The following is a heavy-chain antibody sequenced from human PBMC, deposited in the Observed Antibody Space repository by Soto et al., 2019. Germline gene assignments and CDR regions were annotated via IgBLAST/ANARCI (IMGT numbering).Heavy chain of an antibody. D-gene: IGHD5-18*01. CDR3: ARDGYSYDAFDL. CDR2: ISYDGSNK. Sequence: QVQLVESGGGVVQPGRSLRLSCAASGFTFSSYAMHWVRQAPGKGLEWVAVISYDGSNKYYADSVKGRFTISRDNSKNTLYLQMNNLRAEETAWYFCARDGYSYDAFDLWGQGTMVTVSS. V-gene: IGHV3-30-3*01. J-gene: IGHJ3*01. CDR1: GFTFSSYA.